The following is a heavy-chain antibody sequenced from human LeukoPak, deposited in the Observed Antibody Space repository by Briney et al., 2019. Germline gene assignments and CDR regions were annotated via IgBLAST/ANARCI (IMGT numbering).Heavy chain of an antibody. J-gene: IGHJ4*02. CDR1: GYSISSGYY. D-gene: IGHD3-22*01. V-gene: IGHV4-38-2*02. CDR2: IYHSGST. Sequence: SETLSLTCTVSGYSISSGYYWGWIRQPPGKGLEWIGSIYHSGSTYYNPSLKSRVTISVDTSKNQFSLKLSSVTAADTAVYYCARLDSSFPFDYWGQGTLVTVSS. CDR3: ARLDSSFPFDY.